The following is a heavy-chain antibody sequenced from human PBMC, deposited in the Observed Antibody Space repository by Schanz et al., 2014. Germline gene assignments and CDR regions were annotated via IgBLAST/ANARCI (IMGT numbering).Heavy chain of an antibody. V-gene: IGHV4-61*02. Sequence: QVQLQESGPGLVKPSQTLSLTCTVSGGSISSATYYWSWVRQPAGKGLEWIGRVYTSGTTNYNPSLKSRVTMSVDTSKNQISLKLRSVTAADTAVYYCARDSLRGATGGYGMDVWGQGTTVTVSS. D-gene: IGHD2-8*02. J-gene: IGHJ6*02. CDR1: GGSISSATYY. CDR3: ARDSLRGATGGYGMDV. CDR2: VYTSGTT.